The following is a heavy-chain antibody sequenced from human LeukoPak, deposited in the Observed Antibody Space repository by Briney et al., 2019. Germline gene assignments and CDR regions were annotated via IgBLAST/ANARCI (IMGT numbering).Heavy chain of an antibody. CDR1: GYTFISYG. J-gene: IGHJ6*03. CDR2: ISAYNGNT. CDR3: ARDGHSNYYNYYYYMDV. V-gene: IGHV1-18*01. Sequence: ASVKVSCKASGYTFISYGISWVRQAPGQGLEWMGWISAYNGNTNYAQKFQGRVTMTTDTSTSTAYMELRSLRSDDTAVYYCARDGHSNYYNYYYYMDVWGKGTTVTVFS. D-gene: IGHD4-11*01.